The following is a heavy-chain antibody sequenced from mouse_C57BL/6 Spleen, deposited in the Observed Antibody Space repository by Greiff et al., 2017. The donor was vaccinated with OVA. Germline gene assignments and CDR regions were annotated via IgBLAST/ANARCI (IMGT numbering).Heavy chain of an antibody. V-gene: IGHV1-64*01. Sequence: VQLQQPGAELVKPGASVKLSCKASGYTFTSYWMHWVKQRPGQGLEWIGMIHPNSGSTNYNEKFKSKATLTVDKSSSTAYMQLSSLTSEDSAVYYCARIPPGSSYVGFDYWGQGTTLTVSS. CDR3: ARIPPGSSYVGFDY. J-gene: IGHJ2*01. D-gene: IGHD1-1*01. CDR2: IHPNSGST. CDR1: GYTFTSYW.